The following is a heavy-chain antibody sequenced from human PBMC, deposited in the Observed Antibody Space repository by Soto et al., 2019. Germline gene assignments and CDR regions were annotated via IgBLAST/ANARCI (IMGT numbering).Heavy chain of an antibody. J-gene: IGHJ3*02. D-gene: IGHD3-22*01. CDR1: ALALSSRGYY. V-gene: IGHV4-31*03. Sequence: TLSLTCTVSALALSSRGYYWSWIRQHPGMGLEWIGYIYYSGSTYYNPSLKSRVTISVDTSKNQFSLKLSSVTAADTAVYYCARDSPGYYDSSGYYLGAFDIWGQGTMVTVS. CDR2: IYYSGST. CDR3: ARDSPGYYDSSGYYLGAFDI.